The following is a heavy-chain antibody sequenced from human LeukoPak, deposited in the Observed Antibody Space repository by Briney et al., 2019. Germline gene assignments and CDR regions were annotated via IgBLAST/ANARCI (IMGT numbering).Heavy chain of an antibody. V-gene: IGHV1-18*01. CDR2: ISAYNGNT. J-gene: IGHJ6*03. CDR1: GYTFTSYG. D-gene: IGHD2-2*01. Sequence: ASVKVSCKASGYTFTSYGITWVRQAPGQGLEWMGWISAYNGNTNYAQKVQGRVTMTTDTSTTTAYMELRSLRSDDTAVYYCARGPIIDIAIIPAADEYYYMDVWGKGTTVTVSS. CDR3: ARGPIIDIAIIPAADEYYYMDV.